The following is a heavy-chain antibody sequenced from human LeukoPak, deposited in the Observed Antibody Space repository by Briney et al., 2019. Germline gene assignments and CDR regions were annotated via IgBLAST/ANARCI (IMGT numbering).Heavy chain of an antibody. D-gene: IGHD3-10*01. CDR3: ARKFLGSRGYYFDY. V-gene: IGHV1-8*01. Sequence: ASVKVSCKASGYTFISYGISWVRQATGQGLEWMGWMNPNTGNTGYAQKFQGRVTMTRDTSISTAYMELSSLRSDDTAVYYCARKFLGSRGYYFDYWGQGTLVTVSS. J-gene: IGHJ4*02. CDR2: MNPNTGNT. CDR1: GYTFISYG.